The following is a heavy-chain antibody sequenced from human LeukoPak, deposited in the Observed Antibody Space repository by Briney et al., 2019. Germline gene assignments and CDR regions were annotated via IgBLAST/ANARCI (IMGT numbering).Heavy chain of an antibody. V-gene: IGHV3-74*01. CDR2: INSDGSST. CDR1: GFTFSSYW. D-gene: IGHD5-12*01. CDR3: AREDGYSGYDYFDY. Sequence: GGSLRLSCAASGFTFSSYWMHWVRQAPGKGLVWVSRINSDGSSTSYADSVKGRFTISRDNAKNTLYLQMNSLRAEDTAVYYCAREDGYSGYDYFDYWGQGTLVTVSS. J-gene: IGHJ4*02.